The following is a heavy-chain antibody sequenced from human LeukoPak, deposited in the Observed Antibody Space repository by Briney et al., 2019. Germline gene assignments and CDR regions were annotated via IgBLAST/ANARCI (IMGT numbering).Heavy chain of an antibody. D-gene: IGHD5-24*01. CDR3: ARDQRRLPLDY. Sequence: PGGSLRLSCVGSNFTFSDYAMNWVRQAPGKGLEWVSSTSSSGTYIYYKDSFKGRFTISRDNAKNSLFLQMNSLRAEDTAVYYCARDQRRLPLDYWGQGTLVTVSS. CDR1: NFTFSDYA. J-gene: IGHJ4*02. V-gene: IGHV3-21*01. CDR2: TSSSGTYI.